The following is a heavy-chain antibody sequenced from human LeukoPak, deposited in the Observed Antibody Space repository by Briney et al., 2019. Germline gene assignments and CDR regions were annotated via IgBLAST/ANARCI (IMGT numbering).Heavy chain of an antibody. J-gene: IGHJ4*02. Sequence: GGSLRLSCAASGFTLSSYGMHWVRQAPGKGLEWVAVIRYDGNNKFYVDSVRGRFTISRDNSKNTLYLQMNSLRAEDTAVYYCARAYSSDITDYPYIGYWGQGVLVTVSS. D-gene: IGHD3-22*01. CDR2: IRYDGNNK. V-gene: IGHV3-33*08. CDR3: ARAYSSDITDYPYIGY. CDR1: GFTLSSYG.